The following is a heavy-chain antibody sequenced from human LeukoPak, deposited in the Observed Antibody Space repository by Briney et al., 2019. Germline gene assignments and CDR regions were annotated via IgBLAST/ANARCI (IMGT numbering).Heavy chain of an antibody. Sequence: GGSLRLSCAASRFTFNTYNMNSVRQAPGKGREWVSSIISSSSYIYYAGSGKGRFTISRDNAKNSLYLQMNSLRAEATAVYYCARLYASSAYHADHFDYWGQGTLVTVSS. CDR3: ARLYASSAYHADHFDY. J-gene: IGHJ4*02. CDR1: RFTFNTYN. CDR2: IISSSSYI. V-gene: IGHV3-21*01. D-gene: IGHD3-22*01.